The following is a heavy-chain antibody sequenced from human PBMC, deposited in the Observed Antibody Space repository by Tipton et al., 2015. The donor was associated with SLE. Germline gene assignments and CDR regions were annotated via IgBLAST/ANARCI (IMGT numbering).Heavy chain of an antibody. J-gene: IGHJ3*02. CDR3: AGEDTADAFDI. D-gene: IGHD5-18*01. V-gene: IGHV4-59*11. CDR1: GGSISSHY. CDR2: IYYSGST. Sequence: LRLSCTVSGGSISSHYWTWIRQPPGKGLEWIGYIYYSGSTYYNPSLKSRVTISVNTSKNQFSLKLTSVTAADTAVYYCAGEDTADAFDIWGQGTMVTVSS.